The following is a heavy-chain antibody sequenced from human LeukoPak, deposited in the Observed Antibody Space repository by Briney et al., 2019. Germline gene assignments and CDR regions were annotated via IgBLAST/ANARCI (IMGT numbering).Heavy chain of an antibody. CDR3: ARAEGGTYGEYFQH. Sequence: PGGSLRLSCAASGFTFSSYSMNWVRQAPGKGLEWVSSISSSSSYIYYADSVKGRFTISRDNAKNSLYPQMNSLRAEDTAVYYCARAEGGTYGEYFQHWGQGTLVTVSS. V-gene: IGHV3-21*01. CDR1: GFTFSSYS. CDR2: ISSSSSYI. J-gene: IGHJ1*01. D-gene: IGHD1-14*01.